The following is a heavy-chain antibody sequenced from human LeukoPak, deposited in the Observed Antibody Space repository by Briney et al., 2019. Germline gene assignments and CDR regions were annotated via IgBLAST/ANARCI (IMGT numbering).Heavy chain of an antibody. CDR2: ISSGGTSI. J-gene: IGHJ4*02. CDR3: ARGPSRGPTVPHFDS. CDR1: GFSFSSYE. V-gene: IGHV3-48*03. Sequence: GGSLRLSCAASGFSFSSYEMNWVRQAAGKGLEWVAYISSGGTSIYYADSVKGEFTISRDNAKNSLYLLMPNLRGDDTAVYYCARGPSRGPTVPHFDSWGQGTLVTVSS. D-gene: IGHD2-2*01.